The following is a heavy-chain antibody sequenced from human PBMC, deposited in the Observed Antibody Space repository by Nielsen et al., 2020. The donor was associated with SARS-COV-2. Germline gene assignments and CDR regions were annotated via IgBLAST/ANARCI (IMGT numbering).Heavy chain of an antibody. Sequence: SETLSLTCAVYGGSFSGYYWSWIRQPPGKGLEWIGEINHSGSTNYNPSLKSRVTISVDTSKNQFSLKLSSVTAADTAVYYCARVPIVVVSVDIWGQGTMVTVSS. CDR3: ARVPIVVVSVDI. CDR2: INHSGST. J-gene: IGHJ3*02. CDR1: GGSFSGYY. V-gene: IGHV4-34*01. D-gene: IGHD2-2*01.